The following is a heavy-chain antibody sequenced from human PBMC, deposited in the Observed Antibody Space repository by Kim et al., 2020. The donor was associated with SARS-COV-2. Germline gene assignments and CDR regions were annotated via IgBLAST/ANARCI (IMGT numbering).Heavy chain of an antibody. Sequence: ASVKVSCKASGYTFTSYGISWVRQAPGQGLEWMGWISAYNGNTNYAQKLQGRVTMTTDTSTSTAYMELRSLRSDDTAVYYCARWRSPGENERWLIYWGQGTLVTVSS. J-gene: IGHJ4*02. V-gene: IGHV1-18*04. D-gene: IGHD2-15*01. CDR3: ARWRSPGENERWLIY. CDR2: ISAYNGNT. CDR1: GYTFTSYG.